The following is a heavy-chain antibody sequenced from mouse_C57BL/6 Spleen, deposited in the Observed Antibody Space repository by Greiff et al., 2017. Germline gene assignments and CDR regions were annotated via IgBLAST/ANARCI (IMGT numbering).Heavy chain of an antibody. J-gene: IGHJ2*01. D-gene: IGHD1-1*01. V-gene: IGHV5-16*01. CDR2: INYDGSST. CDR1: GFTFSDYY. Sequence: EVHLVESEGGLVQPGSSMKLSCTASGFTFSDYYMPWVRQVPEKGLEWVANINYDGSSTYYLDSLKSRFIISRDNAKNILYLQMSSLKSEDTATYYCSRDYDGSSYFDYWGQGTTLTVSS. CDR3: SRDYDGSSYFDY.